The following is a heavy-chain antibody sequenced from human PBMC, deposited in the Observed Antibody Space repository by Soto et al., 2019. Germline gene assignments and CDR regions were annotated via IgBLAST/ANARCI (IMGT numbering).Heavy chain of an antibody. J-gene: IGHJ4*02. CDR2: ISGSSGNA. Sequence: QVQLVQSGAEVKNPGASVKVSCKTSGYTFTKYGVGWVRQAPGQGLEWMGWISGSSGNANYAEKVQGRSTLTTDTATSTASTELRSLRSDDTAVYYCAREMAGLGGEYDYWGQGTLVTVSS. V-gene: IGHV1-18*01. CDR1: GYTFTKYG. CDR3: AREMAGLGGEYDY. D-gene: IGHD3-16*01.